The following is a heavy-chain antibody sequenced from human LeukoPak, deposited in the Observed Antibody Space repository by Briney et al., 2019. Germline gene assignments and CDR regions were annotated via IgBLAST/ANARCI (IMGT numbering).Heavy chain of an antibody. J-gene: IGHJ4*02. V-gene: IGHV3-23*01. CDR2: IGGSGSST. D-gene: IGHD3-10*01. CDR1: GFTFSSYA. CDR3: AKGYYSGSGRYYFDF. Sequence: GGSQRLSCATAGFTFSSYAMNWARQAPGKGLEWVSVIGGSGSSTNYADSVKGRFTISRDNSKNTLYLQMSSLRVEDTAVYYCAKGYYSGSGRYYFDFWGQGTLVTVSS.